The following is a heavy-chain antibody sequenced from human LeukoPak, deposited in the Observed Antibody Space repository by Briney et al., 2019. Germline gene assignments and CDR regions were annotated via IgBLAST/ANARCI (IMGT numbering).Heavy chain of an antibody. Sequence: SETLSLTCSVSGGSISGSGYYWAWIRQPPGKGLEWIGSIYYTGSTYYNPSLKSRVTISVDTSKNQFSLKLSSVTAADTAVYYCARRYYDSSGYYHFDYWGQGTLVTVSS. CDR2: IYYTGST. CDR1: GGSISGSGYY. CDR3: ARRYYDSSGYYHFDY. V-gene: IGHV4-39*01. J-gene: IGHJ4*02. D-gene: IGHD3-22*01.